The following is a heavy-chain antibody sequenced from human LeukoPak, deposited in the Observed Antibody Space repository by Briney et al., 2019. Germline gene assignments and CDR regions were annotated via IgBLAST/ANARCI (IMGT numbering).Heavy chain of an antibody. CDR1: GFTFSSYA. D-gene: IGHD2-21*01. Sequence: SGGSLRLSCAASGFTFSSYAMSWVRQAPGKGLEWVSAISGSGGSTYYADSVKGRFTISRDNAKNSLYLQMNSLRAEDTAVYYCARGLLAYCGGDCLIFDYWGQGTLVTVSS. J-gene: IGHJ4*02. V-gene: IGHV3-23*01. CDR2: ISGSGGST. CDR3: ARGLLAYCGGDCLIFDY.